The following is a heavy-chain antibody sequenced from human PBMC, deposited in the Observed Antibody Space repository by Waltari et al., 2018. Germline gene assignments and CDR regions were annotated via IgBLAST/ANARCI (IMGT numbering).Heavy chain of an antibody. D-gene: IGHD6-19*01. Sequence: QVQLQQWGTGLLKPSEILSLTCAVSGGSFSNYYWSWMRQSPGKGLEWIGEITQRRTTNYNPSPKSRVTMSIDTSKNQYSLNLTSVTAADAAGYCGWSEGWYRLDYWSRGILGTVSS. J-gene: IGHJ4*02. CDR3: WSEGWYRLDY. CDR2: ITQRRTT. V-gene: IGHV4-34*01. CDR1: GGSFSNYY.